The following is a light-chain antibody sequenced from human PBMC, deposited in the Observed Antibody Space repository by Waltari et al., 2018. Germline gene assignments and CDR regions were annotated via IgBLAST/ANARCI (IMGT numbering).Light chain of an antibody. V-gene: IGKV3-11*01. Sequence: EIVLTQSPATLSLSPGERATLSCRAIPTVRSYLAWYQQRPGQTPRLLIFDASSRATGISAKFSGSGSGTDFTLTVSNLEPEDFAVYYCQQRSNWPYTFGQGTRVEIK. CDR2: DAS. CDR3: QQRSNWPYT. J-gene: IGKJ2*01. CDR1: PTVRSY.